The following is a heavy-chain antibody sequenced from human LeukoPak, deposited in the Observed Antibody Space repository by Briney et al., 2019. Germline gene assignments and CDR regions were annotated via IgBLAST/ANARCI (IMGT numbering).Heavy chain of an antibody. CDR1: GFSFSSHW. V-gene: IGHV3-74*01. Sequence: GGSLRLSCAASGFSFSSHWVHWVRQAPGKGRVWVSRISDDGSYTNNEDSVKGPFTISRNNVHNTVYLHMNSLSADDTAVYYCGSFGISWRSSYWGQGTLVTVSS. J-gene: IGHJ4*02. CDR3: GSFGISWRSSY. D-gene: IGHD2-21*01. CDR2: ISDDGSYT.